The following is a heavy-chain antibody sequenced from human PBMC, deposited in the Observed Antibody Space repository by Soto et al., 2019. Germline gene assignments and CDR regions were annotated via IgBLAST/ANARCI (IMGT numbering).Heavy chain of an antibody. CDR2: IIPILGIA. J-gene: IGHJ1*01. V-gene: IGHV1-69*04. CDR1: GGTFSSYT. Sequence: ASVKVSCKASGGTFSSYTISWVRQAPGQGLEWMGRIIPILGIANYAQKFQGRVTITADKPTSTAYMELSSLRSEDTAVYYCARDSPFPFSSSWPKYFQHWGQGTLVTVSS. D-gene: IGHD6-13*01. CDR3: ARDSPFPFSSSWPKYFQH.